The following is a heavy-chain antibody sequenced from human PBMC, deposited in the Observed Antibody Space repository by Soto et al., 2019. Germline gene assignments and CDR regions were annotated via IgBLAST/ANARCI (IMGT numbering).Heavy chain of an antibody. J-gene: IGHJ4*02. V-gene: IGHV4-38-2*02. CDR3: ARDSPYYYDSSGYYPFDY. CDR2: IYHSGST. CDR1: GYSISSGYY. D-gene: IGHD3-22*01. Sequence: SETLSLTCAVSGYSISSGYYXGWIRQPPGKGPEWIGSIYHSGSTYYNPSLKSRVAISVDTSKNQFSLKLSSVTAADTAVYYCARDSPYYYDSSGYYPFDYWGQGTLVTVSS.